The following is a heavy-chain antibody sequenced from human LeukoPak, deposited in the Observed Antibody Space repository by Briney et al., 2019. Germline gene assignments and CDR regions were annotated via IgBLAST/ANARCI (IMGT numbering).Heavy chain of an antibody. Sequence: GESLKISCKGSGYSFTSYWIGWVRQMPGKGLEWMGIIYPGDSDTRYSPSFQGQVTISADKSISTAYLQWGSLKASDTAMYYCARAGCSGGSCYYPPNYWGQGTLVTVSS. J-gene: IGHJ4*02. CDR3: ARAGCSGGSCYYPPNY. CDR1: GYSFTSYW. D-gene: IGHD2-15*01. V-gene: IGHV5-51*01. CDR2: IYPGDSDT.